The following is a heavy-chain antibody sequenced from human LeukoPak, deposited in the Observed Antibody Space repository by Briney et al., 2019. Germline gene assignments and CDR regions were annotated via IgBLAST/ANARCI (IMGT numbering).Heavy chain of an antibody. CDR1: SGSFSGYF. CDR2: INHSGST. J-gene: IGHJ4*02. Sequence: PSETLSLTCAVYSGSFSGYFWSWIRQPPGKGLEWIGEINHSGSTNYNPSLKSRVTISVDTSKNQFSLKLSSVTAADTAVYYCARSSYCSGGSCYGPIDYWGQGTLVTVSS. CDR3: ARSSYCSGGSCYGPIDY. D-gene: IGHD2-15*01. V-gene: IGHV4-34*01.